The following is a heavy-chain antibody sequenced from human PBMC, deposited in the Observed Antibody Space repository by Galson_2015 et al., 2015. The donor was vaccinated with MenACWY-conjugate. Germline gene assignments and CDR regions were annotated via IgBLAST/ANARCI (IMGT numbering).Heavy chain of an antibody. Sequence: SLRLSCAASGFIFNTYWMHWVRQAPGKGLVWVSRINPGGSSTTYADSVKDRFTISRDNAKNTLYLQMNSLRPEDTAVFYCAKTRGASLYFDSWGQGPLVTVSS. D-gene: IGHD1-26*01. CDR3: AKTRGASLYFDS. J-gene: IGHJ4*02. V-gene: IGHV3-74*01. CDR1: GFIFNTYW. CDR2: INPGGSST.